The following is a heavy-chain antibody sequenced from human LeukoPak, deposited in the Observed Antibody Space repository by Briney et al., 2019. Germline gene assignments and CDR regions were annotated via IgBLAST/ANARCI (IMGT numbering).Heavy chain of an antibody. V-gene: IGHV3-23*01. Sequence: PGGSLRLSCAASGFTFSSYAMSWVRQAPGKGLEWVSAISGSGGSTYYSDSVKGRFTISRDNAKNSLYLQMNSLRAEDTAVYYCATYYDSSGYYSGPFDYWGQGTLVTVSS. CDR2: ISGSGGST. D-gene: IGHD3-22*01. J-gene: IGHJ4*02. CDR3: ATYYDSSGYYSGPFDY. CDR1: GFTFSSYA.